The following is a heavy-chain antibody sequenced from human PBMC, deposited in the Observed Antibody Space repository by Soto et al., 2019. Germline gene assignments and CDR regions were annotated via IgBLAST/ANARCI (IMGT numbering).Heavy chain of an antibody. Sequence: SVKVSCKASGGTFSSYTISWVRQAPGQGLEWMGRIIPILGIANYAQKFQGRVTITADKSTSTAYMELSSLRSEDTAVYYCARNIGPDIVVVVAGGGAFDIWGQGTMVTVSS. CDR1: GGTFSSYT. CDR2: IIPILGIA. CDR3: ARNIGPDIVVVVAGGGAFDI. D-gene: IGHD2-15*01. V-gene: IGHV1-69*02. J-gene: IGHJ3*02.